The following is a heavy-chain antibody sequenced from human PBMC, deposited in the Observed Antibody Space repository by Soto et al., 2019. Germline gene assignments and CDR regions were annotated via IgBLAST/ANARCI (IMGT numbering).Heavy chain of an antibody. Sequence: GGSLRLSCAASGFTFSGYAMIWVRQAPGKGLEWVSAISGSGGSTYYADSVKGRFTISRDNSKNTLYLQMNSLRAEDTAVYYCAKDLARGGELDSGPFDYWGQGTLVTVSS. V-gene: IGHV3-23*01. J-gene: IGHJ4*02. CDR2: ISGSGGST. CDR1: GFTFSGYA. CDR3: AKDLARGGELDSGPFDY. D-gene: IGHD1-1*01.